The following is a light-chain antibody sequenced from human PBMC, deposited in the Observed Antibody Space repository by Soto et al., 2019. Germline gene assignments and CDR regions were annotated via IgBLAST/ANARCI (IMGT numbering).Light chain of an antibody. CDR1: SSNIGSHT. Sequence: QSVLTQPPSASGTPGQTIAIFCSGGSSNIGSHTVNWYQQLPGTAPRLLIYSNTQRPSGVPDRFSGSKSGTSASLAITGLQSDSEGDYYCATWDDSLNGVVFGGGTQLTVL. CDR2: SNT. J-gene: IGLJ2*01. V-gene: IGLV1-44*01. CDR3: ATWDDSLNGVV.